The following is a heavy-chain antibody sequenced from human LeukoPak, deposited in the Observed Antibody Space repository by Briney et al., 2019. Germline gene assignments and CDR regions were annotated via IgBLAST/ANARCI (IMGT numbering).Heavy chain of an antibody. V-gene: IGHV4-59*01. J-gene: IGHJ4*02. D-gene: IGHD5-24*01. CDR2: IYYSGST. Sequence: PSETLSLTCTVSGGSISSYYWSWIRQPPGKGLEWIGYIYYSGSTNYNPSFKSRVTISVDTSKNQFSLKLSSVTAADTAVYYCARGEGWLANDYWGQGTLVTVSS. CDR3: ARGEGWLANDY. CDR1: GGSISSYY.